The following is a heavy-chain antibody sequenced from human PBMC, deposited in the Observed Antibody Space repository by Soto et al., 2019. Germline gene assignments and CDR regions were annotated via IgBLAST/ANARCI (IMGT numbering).Heavy chain of an antibody. CDR1: GGSFSGYY. CDR2: INHSGST. J-gene: IGHJ4*02. CDR3: ALCLGMASGHHTLYYCEY. V-gene: IGHV4-34*01. Sequence: SETLSLTCAVYGGSFSGYYWTWIRQPPGKGLEWIGEINHSGSTNYNPSLKSRVTISVDTSKNQFSLKLSSVTAVGTAVYYCALCLGMASGHHTLYYCEYWGKGTRVIAAS. D-gene: IGHD3-3*01.